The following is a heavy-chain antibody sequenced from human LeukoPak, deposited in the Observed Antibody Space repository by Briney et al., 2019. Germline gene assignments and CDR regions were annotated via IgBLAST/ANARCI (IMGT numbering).Heavy chain of an antibody. CDR3: TRVRKVNNPFDY. CDR1: GFTFSSYW. CDR2: IRSKAYGGTT. V-gene: IGHV3-49*04. Sequence: PGGSLRLSCAASGFTFSSYWMSWVRQAPGKGLEWVGFIRSKAYGGTTEYAASVKGRFTISRDDSKSIAYLQMNSLKTEDTAVYYCTRVRKVNNPFDYWGQGTLVTVSS. D-gene: IGHD1/OR15-1a*01. J-gene: IGHJ4*02.